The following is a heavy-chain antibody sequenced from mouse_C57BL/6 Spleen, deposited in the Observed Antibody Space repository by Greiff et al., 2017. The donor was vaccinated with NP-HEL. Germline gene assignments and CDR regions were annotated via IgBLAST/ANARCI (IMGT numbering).Heavy chain of an antibody. CDR1: GYSFTDYN. CDR3: AREDYYGSRYYFDY. Sequence: EVKLMESGPELVKPGASVKISCKASGYSFTDYNMNWVKQSNGKSLEWIGVINPNYGTTSYNQKFKGKATLTVDQSSSTAYMQLNSLTSEDSAVYYCAREDYYGSRYYFDYWGQGTTLTVSS. CDR2: INPNYGTT. J-gene: IGHJ2*01. D-gene: IGHD1-1*01. V-gene: IGHV1-39*01.